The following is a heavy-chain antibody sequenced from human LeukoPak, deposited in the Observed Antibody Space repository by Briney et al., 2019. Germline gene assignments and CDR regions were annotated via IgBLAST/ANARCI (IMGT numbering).Heavy chain of an antibody. CDR1: GYTFNYYG. CDR3: ARGGYSYGYMGYSDY. V-gene: IGHV1-18*01. Sequence: ASVKVSCKASGYTFNYYGINWVRQAPGQGLEGMGWISAYNGNTNYAQNLQGRVTMTTDTSTSTAYMELRSLRSDDTALYYCARGGYSYGYMGYSDYWGQGTLVTVSS. D-gene: IGHD5-18*01. CDR2: ISAYNGNT. J-gene: IGHJ4*02.